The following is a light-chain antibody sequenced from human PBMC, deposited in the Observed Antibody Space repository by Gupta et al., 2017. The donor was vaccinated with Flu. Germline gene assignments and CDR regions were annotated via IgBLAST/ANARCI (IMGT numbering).Light chain of an antibody. J-gene: IGKJ5*01. CDR3: QQYKNWPIT. V-gene: IGKV3-15*01. CDR2: GAS. Sequence: EVVMTQSPATLSVSPGERATLSCRASQSVRSNLAWYQQRPGQAPRLLIYGASTRATGIPARFSGSGSGTEFSLTISSLQSEDSAVYFCQQYKNWPITFGQGTRLEIK. CDR1: QSVRSN.